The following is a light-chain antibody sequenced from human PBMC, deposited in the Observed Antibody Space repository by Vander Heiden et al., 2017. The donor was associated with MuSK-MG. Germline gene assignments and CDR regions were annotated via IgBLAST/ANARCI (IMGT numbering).Light chain of an antibody. CDR1: PSISSSS. CDR2: GAS. Sequence: ETVLTHSPLTPSLSPGKGATLSCTPSPSISSSSLAWYQQKPGKSPRLLIYGASSSSTGIPDRFSGSGSATDFSLSISRLMTEDFAVYYCQQDGRSSWTFGQGTKVEIK. J-gene: IGKJ1*01. V-gene: IGKV3-20*01. CDR3: QQDGRSSWT.